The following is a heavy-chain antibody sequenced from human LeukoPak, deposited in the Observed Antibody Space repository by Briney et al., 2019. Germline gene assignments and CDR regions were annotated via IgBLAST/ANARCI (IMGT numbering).Heavy chain of an antibody. Sequence: PSETLSLTCTVSGYSISSGYYWGWIRQPPGKGLEWIGSIYHSGSAYYNPSLKSRVTISVDTSKNQFSLKLSSVTAADTAVYYCARIYYGDYIIPTSFDYWGQGTLVTVSS. D-gene: IGHD4-17*01. CDR2: IYHSGSA. J-gene: IGHJ4*02. V-gene: IGHV4-38-2*02. CDR3: ARIYYGDYIIPTSFDY. CDR1: GYSISSGYY.